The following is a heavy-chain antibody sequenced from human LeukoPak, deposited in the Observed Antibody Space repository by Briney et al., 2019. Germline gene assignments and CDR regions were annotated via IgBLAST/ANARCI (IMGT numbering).Heavy chain of an antibody. CDR1: GYTFTGYY. J-gene: IGHJ4*02. D-gene: IGHD2-15*01. CDR2: INPNSGGT. CDR3: ARDPDGGSFQDY. Sequence: ASVKVSCKASGYTFTGYYMHWVRQAPGQGLEWMGWINPNSGGTNYAQKFQGRVTMTRDTSISTAYMELSRLRSDDTAVYYCARDPDGGSFQDYWGQGNLVTVSS. V-gene: IGHV1-2*02.